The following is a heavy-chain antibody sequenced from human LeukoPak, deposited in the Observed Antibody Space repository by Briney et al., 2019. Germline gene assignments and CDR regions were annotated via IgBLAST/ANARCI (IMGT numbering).Heavy chain of an antibody. Sequence: GGSLRLSCAASGFTFSSYAMIWVRQAPGKGLEWVSAISGSGGSIYYADSVKGRFTISRDNSKNTLYLQMNSLRAEDTAVYYCAKGVGCSSTSCPFDYWGQGTLVTVSS. CDR2: ISGSGGSI. CDR3: AKGVGCSSTSCPFDY. CDR1: GFTFSSYA. D-gene: IGHD2-2*01. V-gene: IGHV3-23*01. J-gene: IGHJ4*02.